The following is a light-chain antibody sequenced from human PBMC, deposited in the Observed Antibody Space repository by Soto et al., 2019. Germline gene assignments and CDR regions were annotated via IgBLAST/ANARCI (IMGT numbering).Light chain of an antibody. J-gene: IGKJ1*01. CDR1: QSISSW. CDR2: DAS. Sequence: DIPMTQFPSSLCASGGDRVTIPCRASQSISSWLAWYQQKPGKAPKLLIYDASSLESGVPSRFSGSGSGTDFTLTISSLQPEDFATYYCLQDYNYPRTFGQGTMGDIK. CDR3: LQDYNYPRT. V-gene: IGKV1-5*01.